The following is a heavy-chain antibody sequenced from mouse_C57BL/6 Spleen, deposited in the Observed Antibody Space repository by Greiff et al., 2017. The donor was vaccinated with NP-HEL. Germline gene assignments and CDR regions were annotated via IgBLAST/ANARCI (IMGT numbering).Heavy chain of an antibody. D-gene: IGHD1-1*01. V-gene: IGHV1-69*01. J-gene: IGHJ2*01. CDR2: IDPSDSST. CDR3: ARGYGSSPFDY. Sequence: QVQLQQPGAELVMPGASVKLSCKASGYTFTSYWMHWVKQRPGQGLEWIGEIDPSDSSTNYNQKFKGKSTLTVDKSSSTAYMQLSSLTSEDSAVYYCARGYGSSPFDYWGQGTTLTVSS. CDR1: GYTFTSYW.